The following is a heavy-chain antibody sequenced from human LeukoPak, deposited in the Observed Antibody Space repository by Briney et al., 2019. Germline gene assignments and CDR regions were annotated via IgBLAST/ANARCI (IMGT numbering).Heavy chain of an antibody. V-gene: IGHV3-30*04. D-gene: IGHD6-13*01. CDR3: AISIGIAAAGPDY. CDR1: GFTFSSYA. CDR2: ISYDGSNK. Sequence: PGGSLRLSCAASGFTFSSYAMHWVRQAPGKGLEWVAVISYDGSNKCYADSVKGRFTISRDNSKNTLYLQMNSLRAEDTAVYYCAISIGIAAAGPDYWGQGTLVTVSS. J-gene: IGHJ4*02.